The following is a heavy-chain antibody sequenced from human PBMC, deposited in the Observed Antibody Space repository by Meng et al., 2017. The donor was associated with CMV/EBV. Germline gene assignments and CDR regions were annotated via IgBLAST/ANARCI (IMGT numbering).Heavy chain of an antibody. D-gene: IGHD4-17*01. CDR3: AREGLRGMLLPPGI. Sequence: ASVKVSCKASGYTFTGYYMHWVRQAPGQGLEWMGWINPNSGGTNYAQKFQGRVTMTTDTSTSTAYMEPRSLRSDDTAVYYCAREGLRGMLLPPGIWGQGTMVTVSS. V-gene: IGHV1-2*02. J-gene: IGHJ3*02. CDR1: GYTFTGYY. CDR2: INPNSGGT.